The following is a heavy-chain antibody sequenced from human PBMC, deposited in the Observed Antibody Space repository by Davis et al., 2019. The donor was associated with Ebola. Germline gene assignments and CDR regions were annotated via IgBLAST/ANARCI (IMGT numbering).Heavy chain of an antibody. CDR2: ISYDGGNV. Sequence: GESLKISCSASGFSFSSYGMHWVRQAPGKGLQWVAPISYDGGNVDYADFVKGRFTISRDNLKNTLYLQMNGLRAEDTARYYCAKVKDRGQWLANYYFDYWGQGTLVAVSS. D-gene: IGHD6-19*01. V-gene: IGHV3-30*18. CDR1: GFSFSSYG. CDR3: AKVKDRGQWLANYYFDY. J-gene: IGHJ4*02.